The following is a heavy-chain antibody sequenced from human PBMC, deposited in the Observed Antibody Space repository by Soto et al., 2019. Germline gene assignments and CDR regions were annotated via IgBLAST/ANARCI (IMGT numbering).Heavy chain of an antibody. CDR3: ARLFGPYDSSGYYYETRLDAF. CDR1: GGTFSSYA. V-gene: IGHV1-69*13. CDR2: IIPIFGTA. Sequence: ASVKVSCKAPGGTFSSYAISWVRQAPGQGLEWMGGIIPIFGTANYAQKFQGRVTITADESTSTAYMELSSLRSEDTAVYYCARLFGPYDSSGYYYETRLDAFGGRGTLVTVSS. D-gene: IGHD3-22*01. J-gene: IGHJ1*01.